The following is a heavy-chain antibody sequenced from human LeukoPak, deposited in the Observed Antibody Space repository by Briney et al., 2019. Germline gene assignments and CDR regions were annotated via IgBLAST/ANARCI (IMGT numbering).Heavy chain of an antibody. D-gene: IGHD3-10*01. J-gene: IGHJ4*02. V-gene: IGHV4-59*12. CDR2: IYYSGST. CDR3: ARSAVEVWFGEFIFDY. CDR1: GGSISSYY. Sequence: SETLSLTCTVSGGSISSYYWSWIRQPPGKGLELIGYIYYSGSTNYNPSLKSRVTMSVDTSKNQFSLKLSSVTAADTAVYYCARSAVEVWFGEFIFDYWGQGTLVTVSS.